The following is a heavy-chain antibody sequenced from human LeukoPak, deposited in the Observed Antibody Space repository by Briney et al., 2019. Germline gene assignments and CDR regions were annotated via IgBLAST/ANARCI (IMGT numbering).Heavy chain of an antibody. CDR3: AREGGSYYPLFDP. V-gene: IGHV4-59*01. D-gene: IGHD1-26*01. CDR1: GGSTRNYY. Sequence: SETLSLTCTLSGGSTRNYYWTWIRQPPGKGLEWIGNIFYSGSTNYNPSLKSRVTISPDTSKNQFSLKLTSVSAADTAVYYCAREGGSYYPLFDPWGQGTLVTVSS. J-gene: IGHJ5*02. CDR2: IFYSGST.